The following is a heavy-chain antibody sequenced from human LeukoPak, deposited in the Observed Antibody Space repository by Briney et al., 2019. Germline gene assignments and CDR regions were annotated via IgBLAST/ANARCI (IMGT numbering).Heavy chain of an antibody. V-gene: IGHV3-9*01. CDR1: GFTFDDYA. J-gene: IGHJ6*02. D-gene: IGHD2-15*01. Sequence: GGSLRLSCAASGFTFDDYAMHWVRQAPGKGLEWVSGISWNSGSIGYADSVKGRFTISRDNAKNSLYLQMNSLRAEDTALYYCAKVKDHYYYYYYGMDVWGQGTTVTVSS. CDR3: AKVKDHYYYYYYGMDV. CDR2: ISWNSGSI.